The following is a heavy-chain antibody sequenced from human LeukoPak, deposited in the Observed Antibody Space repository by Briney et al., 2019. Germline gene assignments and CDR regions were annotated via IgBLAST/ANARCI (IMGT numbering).Heavy chain of an antibody. CDR3: ARGDRNRSSWITGYGYFYI. Sequence: SETEFHTCTVSGHSLSSGRFSWTWIRQPPGKGLEWIGYIYQSGSTYYIPSLKSRVTISVDRSDSQFSLKLNSVTAADTAVYYCARGDRNRSSWITGYGYFYIRGGGTLVTVSS. J-gene: IGHJ2*01. CDR1: GHSLSSGRFS. V-gene: IGHV4-30-2*01. CDR2: IYQSGST. D-gene: IGHD6-13*01.